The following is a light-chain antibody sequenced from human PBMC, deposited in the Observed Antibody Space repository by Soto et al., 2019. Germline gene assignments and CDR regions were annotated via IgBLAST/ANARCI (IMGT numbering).Light chain of an antibody. CDR2: DAS. J-gene: IGKJ4*01. CDR1: HDISNY. Sequence: DLPMTQSPASLSASVGDRVTITCQASHDISNYLNWYQQKLGKAPKLLIYDASNLETGVPSRFSGGGSGTDFTFTISSLQPEDIATYYCQQYDIVPLTFGGGTKVEIK. V-gene: IGKV1-33*01. CDR3: QQYDIVPLT.